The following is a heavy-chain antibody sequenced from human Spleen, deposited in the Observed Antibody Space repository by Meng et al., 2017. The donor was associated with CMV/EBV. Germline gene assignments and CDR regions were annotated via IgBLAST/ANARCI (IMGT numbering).Heavy chain of an antibody. D-gene: IGHD6-19*01. J-gene: IGHJ4*02. Sequence: QVQLVQSGAEVKKPGASVKVSCKASGNTFTDYHMHWVRQATGQGLEWMGWINPNTGNTGYAQKFQGRVTLTRSTSISTAYMELSSLRSEDTAVYYCALTVAAGYWGQGTLVTVSS. CDR1: GNTFTDYH. CDR2: INPNTGNT. V-gene: IGHV1-8*02. CDR3: ALTVAAGY.